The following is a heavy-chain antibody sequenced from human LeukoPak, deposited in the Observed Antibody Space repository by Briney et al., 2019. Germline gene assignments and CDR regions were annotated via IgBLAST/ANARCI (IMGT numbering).Heavy chain of an antibody. V-gene: IGHV3-48*01. CDR1: GFTFSTYA. J-gene: IGHJ5*02. Sequence: PGGSLRLSCAASGFTFSTYAMNWVHQAPGKGLEWVSYISGRSTTIFYADSVKGRFTVSRDNAKNSLYLQMNSLRAEDTAVYYCARDYYGSGSYPKYNWLDPWGQGTLVTVSS. CDR3: ARDYYGSGSYPKYNWLDP. D-gene: IGHD3-10*01. CDR2: ISGRSTTI.